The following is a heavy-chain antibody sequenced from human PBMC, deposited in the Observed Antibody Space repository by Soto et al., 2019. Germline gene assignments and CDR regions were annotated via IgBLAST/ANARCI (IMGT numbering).Heavy chain of an antibody. Sequence: ASVKVSCKVSGYTLTELSMHWVRQAPGKGLEWMGGFDPEDGETIYAQKFQGRVTMTEDTSTDTAYMELSSLRSEDTAVYYCAILLQTLGGPINFYYYYYYMDVWGKGTTVTVSS. V-gene: IGHV1-24*01. D-gene: IGHD3-9*01. CDR1: GYTLTELS. CDR2: FDPEDGET. J-gene: IGHJ6*03. CDR3: AILLQTLGGPINFYYYYYYMDV.